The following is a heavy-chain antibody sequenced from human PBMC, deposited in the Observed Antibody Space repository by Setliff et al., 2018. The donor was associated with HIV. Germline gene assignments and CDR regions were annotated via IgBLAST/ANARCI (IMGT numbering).Heavy chain of an antibody. V-gene: IGHV1-2*06. CDR2: INPKSGDT. CDR1: GYTFIAYY. CDR3: ARTAEDLAINPPSFDYYFDY. D-gene: IGHD3-9*01. Sequence: GASVKVSCKASGYTFIAYYIHWVRQAPGQRLEWMGQINPKSGDTDYAQKFQGRVTLTRDTSITTTYMELSSLSSDDTAVYYCARTAEDLAINPPSFDYYFDYWGQGTPVTVSS. J-gene: IGHJ4*02.